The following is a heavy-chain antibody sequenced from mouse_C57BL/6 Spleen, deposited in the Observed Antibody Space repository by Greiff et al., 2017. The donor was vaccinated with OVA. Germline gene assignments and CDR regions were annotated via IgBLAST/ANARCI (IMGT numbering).Heavy chain of an antibody. J-gene: IGHJ1*03. Sequence: QVQLQQPGAELVMPGASVKLSCKASGYTFPSYWMHWVKQRPGQGLEWIGEIDTSDSYTNYNQKFKGKSTLTVDKSSSTAYMQLSSLTSEDSAVYYCARGGVTHWYFDVWGTGTTVTVSS. CDR2: IDTSDSYT. CDR1: GYTFPSYW. V-gene: IGHV1-69*01. D-gene: IGHD2-3*01. CDR3: ARGGVTHWYFDV.